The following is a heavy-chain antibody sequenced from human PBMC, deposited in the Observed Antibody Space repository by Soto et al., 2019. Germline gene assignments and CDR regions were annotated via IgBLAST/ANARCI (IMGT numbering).Heavy chain of an antibody. D-gene: IGHD2-8*01. J-gene: IGHJ6*02. CDR2: ISYDGSNK. CDR3: AREPSAGVSDYYYYGMDV. V-gene: IGHV3-30-3*01. CDR1: GFTFSSYA. Sequence: QVQLVEPGGGVVQPGRSLRLSCAASGFTFSSYAMHWVSQAPGKGLEWVAVISYDGSNKYYADSVKGQFTISRDNSKNTLYLQMNSLRAEDTAVYYCAREPSAGVSDYYYYGMDVWGQGTTVTVSS.